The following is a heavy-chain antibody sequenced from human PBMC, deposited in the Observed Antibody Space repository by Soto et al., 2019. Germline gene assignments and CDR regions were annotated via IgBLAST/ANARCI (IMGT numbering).Heavy chain of an antibody. J-gene: IGHJ4*02. D-gene: IGHD1-26*01. CDR3: ARVVSGSYLDY. CDR1: GGTITTGGHF. V-gene: IGHV4-31*03. CDR2: IYYSGTT. Sequence: QVQLQXSGPGLVKAXXXXSLTCTVXGGTITTGGHFWSWIRQYPGKGLEWIGYIYYSGTTHYNPSLKSRVTISIDTSKNQFSLNLSSVTAADTAVYYCARVVSGSYLDYWGQGTLVTVSS.